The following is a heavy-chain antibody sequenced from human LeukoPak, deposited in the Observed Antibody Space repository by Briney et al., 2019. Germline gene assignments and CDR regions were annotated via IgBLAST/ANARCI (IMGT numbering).Heavy chain of an antibody. Sequence: SETLSLTCGVSGGSFSGYFWTWIRQPPGKGREWIGEIIDSGTTNYNPSLESRVAMSVDTSKNQVSLRLSSVPAADTAVYYCATLYLVNAFDIWGPGTLVTVSS. CDR3: ATLYLVNAFDI. CDR2: IIDSGTT. V-gene: IGHV4-34*12. D-gene: IGHD2-2*02. CDR1: GGSFSGYF. J-gene: IGHJ3*02.